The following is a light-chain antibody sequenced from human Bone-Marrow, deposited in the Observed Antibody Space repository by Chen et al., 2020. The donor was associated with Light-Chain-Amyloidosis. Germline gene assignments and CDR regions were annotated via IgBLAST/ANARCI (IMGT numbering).Light chain of an antibody. CDR1: NSDVGAHKY. V-gene: IGLV2-14*03. CDR2: DFS. J-gene: IGLJ3*02. Sequence: QSALTQPASVSGSPGQSVTLSCTGSNSDVGAHKYVSWYQQSPGKAPKLIIYDFSDRPYGLSYRFSGSKSGNTASLTIYGLQAEDEADYYCGSYTTTNTLVFGGGTKLTVL. CDR3: GSYTTTNTLV.